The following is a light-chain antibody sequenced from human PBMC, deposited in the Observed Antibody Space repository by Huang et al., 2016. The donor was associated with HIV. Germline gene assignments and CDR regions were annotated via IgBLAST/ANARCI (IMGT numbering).Light chain of an antibody. CDR1: QSVDTF. J-gene: IGKJ3*01. CDR2: GAS. V-gene: IGKV3-11*01. CDR3: QQRFS. Sequence: ETVLTQSPATLSLSPGERATLSCRASQSVDTFLAWYQQKPGQAPRLIISGASNRATGIQDRFSGSGSGTDFTLTISSLEPEDFAIYYCQQRFSFGPGTRVDVK.